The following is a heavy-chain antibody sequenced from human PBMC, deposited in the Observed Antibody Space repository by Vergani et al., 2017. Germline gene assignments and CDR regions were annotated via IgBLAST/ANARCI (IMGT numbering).Heavy chain of an antibody. CDR1: GYTFTSYG. J-gene: IGHJ4*02. Sequence: QVQLVQSGAEVKKPGASVKVSCKASGYTFTSYGISWVRQAPGQGLEWMGWISAYNGNTNYAQKLQGRVTMTTDTSTSTAYMELRSLRSDDTAVYYCARLATYYDILSGYYTLGYWGQGTLVTVSP. D-gene: IGHD3-9*01. CDR3: ARLATYYDILSGYYTLGY. V-gene: IGHV1-18*01. CDR2: ISAYNGNT.